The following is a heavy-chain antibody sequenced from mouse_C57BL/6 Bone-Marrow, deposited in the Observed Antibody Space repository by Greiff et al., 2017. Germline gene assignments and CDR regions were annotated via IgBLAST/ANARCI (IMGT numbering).Heavy chain of an antibody. J-gene: IGHJ4*01. V-gene: IGHV1-15*01. D-gene: IGHD2-14*01. CDR1: GYTFTDYE. CDR3: ARPQVRRDMDY. Sequence: VQLQQSGAELVRPGASVTLSCKASGYTFTDYEMHWVKQTPVHGLEWIGAIDPETGGTAYNQKFKGKAILTADKSSSTAYMERRSLTSEDSAVYYCARPQVRRDMDYWGEETSVTVSS. CDR2: IDPETGGT.